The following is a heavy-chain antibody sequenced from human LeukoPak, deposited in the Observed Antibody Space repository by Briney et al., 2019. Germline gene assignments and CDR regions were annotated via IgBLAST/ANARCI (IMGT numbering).Heavy chain of an antibody. CDR3: ARVEDCSSTSCYRFVYYYGMDV. Sequence: GGSLRLSCAASGFTFSSYSMNWVRQAPGKGLEWVSYISSSSSTIYYADSVKGRFTISRDNAKNSLYLQMNSLRDEDTAVYYCARVEDCSSTSCYRFVYYYGMDVWGQGTTVTVSS. V-gene: IGHV3-48*02. CDR2: ISSSSSTI. CDR1: GFTFSSYS. J-gene: IGHJ6*02. D-gene: IGHD2-2*01.